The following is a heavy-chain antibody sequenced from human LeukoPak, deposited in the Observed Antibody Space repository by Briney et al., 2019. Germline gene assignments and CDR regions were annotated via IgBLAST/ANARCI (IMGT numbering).Heavy chain of an antibody. CDR2: IYYSGSA. CDR1: GDSVTTYY. CDR3: ARDGSNWSNDYYHGVDV. Sequence: TLSLTCTVSGDSVTTYYWSWIRQPPGKGLEWLGYIYYSGSATYNPSLKSRVTISVDTSKNQFSLKLSSVTAADTAVYYCARDGSNWSNDYYHGVDVWGQGTTVTVSS. D-gene: IGHD4-11*01. J-gene: IGHJ6*02. V-gene: IGHV4-59*02.